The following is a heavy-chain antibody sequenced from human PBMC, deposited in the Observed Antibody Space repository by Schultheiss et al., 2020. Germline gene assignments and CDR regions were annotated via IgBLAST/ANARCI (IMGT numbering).Heavy chain of an antibody. Sequence: SETLSLTCAVYGGSFRGYYWSWIRQPPGKGLEWIGEINHSGSTNYNPSLKSRVTISVDTSKNQFSLKLSSVTAADTAVYYCAREVGSGIAGVDYWGQGTLVTVSS. D-gene: IGHD6-19*01. CDR2: INHSGST. CDR1: GGSFRGYY. V-gene: IGHV4-34*01. CDR3: AREVGSGIAGVDY. J-gene: IGHJ4*02.